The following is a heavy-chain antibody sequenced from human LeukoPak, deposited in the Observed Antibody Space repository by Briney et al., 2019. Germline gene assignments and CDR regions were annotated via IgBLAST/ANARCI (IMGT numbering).Heavy chain of an antibody. D-gene: IGHD3-22*01. Sequence: SGGSLRLSCAASGFTFSSYAMHWVRQAPGKGLEYVSDISSNGGSTYYANSVKGRFTISRDNSKNTLYLQMGSLRAEDMAVYYCARGPYSYDSSGAFDIWGQGTMVTVSS. CDR1: GFTFSSYA. J-gene: IGHJ3*02. CDR3: ARGPYSYDSSGAFDI. CDR2: ISSNGGST. V-gene: IGHV3-64*01.